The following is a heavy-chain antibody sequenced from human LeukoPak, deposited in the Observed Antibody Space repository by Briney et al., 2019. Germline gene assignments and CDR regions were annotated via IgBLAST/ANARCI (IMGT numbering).Heavy chain of an antibody. CDR2: IKGDGSAQ. CDR1: GFTFAGSW. Sequence: GGSLRLSCAASGFTFAGSWMSWVRQAPGKGLEWVANIKGDGSAQYYLGSVKGRFTISRDNAKNSLYLQLNSLRAEDTAVYYCARGISSSLDFFDYWGQGTLVTVSS. J-gene: IGHJ4*02. CDR3: ARGISSSLDFFDY. D-gene: IGHD6-13*01. V-gene: IGHV3-7*01.